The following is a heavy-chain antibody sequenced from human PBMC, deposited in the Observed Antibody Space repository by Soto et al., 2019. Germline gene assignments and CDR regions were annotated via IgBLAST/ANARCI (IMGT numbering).Heavy chain of an antibody. CDR3: ARGGKRYYYGSGRLLPYFVPSYGMDV. CDR1: GFTFSSYG. CDR2: IWYDGSNK. D-gene: IGHD3-10*01. J-gene: IGHJ6*02. V-gene: IGHV3-33*01. Sequence: QVQLVESGGGVVQPGRSLRLSCAASGFTFSSYGMHWVRQAPGKGLEWVAVIWYDGSNKYYADSVKGRFTISRDNSKNTQYLQMNSLRAEDTAVYYCARGGKRYYYGSGRLLPYFVPSYGMDVWGQGTTVTVSS.